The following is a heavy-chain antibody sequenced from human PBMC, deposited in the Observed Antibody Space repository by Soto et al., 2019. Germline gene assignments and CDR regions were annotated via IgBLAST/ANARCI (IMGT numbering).Heavy chain of an antibody. V-gene: IGHV1-18*01. J-gene: IGHJ2*01. CDR2: INSFSGDT. CDR1: GYTFTHYG. CDR3: ARDLHSGGKYWYFDI. D-gene: IGHD2-15*01. Sequence: ASVKVSCKASGYTFTHYGITWVRQAPGQGLEWMGWINSFSGDTNYPQKLQGRLTMTTDTSTDTVYMELRNLRSDDTAVYYCARDLHSGGKYWYFDIWGRGTLVTVSS.